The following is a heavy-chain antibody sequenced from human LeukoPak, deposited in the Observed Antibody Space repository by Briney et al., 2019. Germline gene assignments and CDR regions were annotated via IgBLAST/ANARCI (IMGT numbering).Heavy chain of an antibody. CDR2: ISYDGSDT. D-gene: IGHD5-12*01. CDR1: GFTFSTYA. V-gene: IGHV3-30-3*01. Sequence: PGRSLRLSCAASGFTFSTYAMHWVRQAPGKGLEWVAVISYDGSDTYYADSVKGRFTISRDNSKNTLYLQMNSLGAEDTAVYYCARGYSGYFYYWGQGTLVTVSS. CDR3: ARGYSGYFYY. J-gene: IGHJ4*02.